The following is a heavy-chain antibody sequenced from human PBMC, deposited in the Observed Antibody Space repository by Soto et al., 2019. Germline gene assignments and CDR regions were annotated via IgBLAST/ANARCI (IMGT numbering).Heavy chain of an antibody. J-gene: IGHJ6*02. V-gene: IGHV1-69*13. CDR3: ARAYSSSSRGYYYGMDV. Sequence: SVKVSCKASGVTFSSYAISWVRQAPGQGLEWMGGIIPIFGTANYAQKFQGRVTITADESTSTAYMELSSLRSEDTAVYYCARAYSSSSRGYYYGMDVWGQGTTVTVSS. D-gene: IGHD6-6*01. CDR2: IIPIFGTA. CDR1: GVTFSSYA.